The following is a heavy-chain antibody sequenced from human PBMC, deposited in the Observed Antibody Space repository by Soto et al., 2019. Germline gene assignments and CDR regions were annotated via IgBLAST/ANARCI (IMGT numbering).Heavy chain of an antibody. Sequence: SETLSLTCAVYGGSFSGYYWSWIRQPPGKGLEWIGEINHSGSTNYNPSLKSRVTISVDTSKNQFSLKLSSVTAADTAVYYCARGSGGYNRYFDYWGQGTLVTVSS. J-gene: IGHJ4*02. CDR1: GGSFSGYY. D-gene: IGHD5-12*01. CDR3: ARGSGGYNRYFDY. V-gene: IGHV4-34*01. CDR2: INHSGST.